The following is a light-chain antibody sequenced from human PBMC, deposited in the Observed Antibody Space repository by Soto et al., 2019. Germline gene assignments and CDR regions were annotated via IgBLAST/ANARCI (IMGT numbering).Light chain of an antibody. CDR1: SSDIGGYNY. V-gene: IGLV2-14*03. J-gene: IGLJ1*01. Sequence: QSALTQPASVSGSPGQSITISCTRTSSDIGGYNYVSWYQQLSGKVPKLIIYDVSNRPSGVSDRFSGSKSGNAASLTISGLQAEDEADYYCSSYTSTSTLYVFGTGTKLTVL. CDR2: DVS. CDR3: SSYTSTSTLYV.